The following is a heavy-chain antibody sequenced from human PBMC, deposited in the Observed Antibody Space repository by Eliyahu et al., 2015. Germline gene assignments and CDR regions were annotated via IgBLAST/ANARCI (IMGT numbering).Heavy chain of an antibody. J-gene: IGHJ4*02. V-gene: IGHV3-72*01. CDR1: GFSFSDHY. Sequence: EVQLVESGGGLVQPGGSLRLSCAASGFSFSDHYXDWVRQAPGKGLXWVGRTRDKPNGYTTEYAASVRGRFTISRDDSKNSLYLQMNSLKTEDTAVYYCTRGPPSYDSSAYYYFDCWGQGTLVTVSS. D-gene: IGHD3-22*01. CDR3: TRGPPSYDSSAYYYFDC. CDR2: TRDKPNGYTT.